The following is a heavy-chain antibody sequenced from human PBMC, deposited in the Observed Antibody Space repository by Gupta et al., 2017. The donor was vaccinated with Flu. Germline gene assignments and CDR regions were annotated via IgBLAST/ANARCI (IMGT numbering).Heavy chain of an antibody. CDR1: GYTFNGYY. Sequence: QVQLVQSGAEVKKPGASVKVSCKASGYTFNGYYMPWVRQAPGQGLEWMGWINPNSGVTNYAQKFQVRVTMTRDTSISTAYMELSRLRSDDTAVYYCARDLTSNYYDSSGYYYFAFDIWGQGTMVTVSS. D-gene: IGHD3-22*01. V-gene: IGHV1-2*02. J-gene: IGHJ3*02. CDR2: INPNSGVT. CDR3: ARDLTSNYYDSSGYYYFAFDI.